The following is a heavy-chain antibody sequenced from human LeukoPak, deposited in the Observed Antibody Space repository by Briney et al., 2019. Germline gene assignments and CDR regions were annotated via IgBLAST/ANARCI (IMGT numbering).Heavy chain of an antibody. CDR2: IYSGGST. Sequence: GGSLRLSCAASGFTVSSNCMSWVRQAPGKGLEWVSVIYSGGSTYYADSVKGRFTISRDNSKNTLYLQMNSLRAEDTAVYYCAREGYCSSTSCPFLYWVQGTLVTVSS. CDR3: AREGYCSSTSCPFLY. CDR1: GFTVSSNC. J-gene: IGHJ4*02. D-gene: IGHD2-2*01. V-gene: IGHV3-66*01.